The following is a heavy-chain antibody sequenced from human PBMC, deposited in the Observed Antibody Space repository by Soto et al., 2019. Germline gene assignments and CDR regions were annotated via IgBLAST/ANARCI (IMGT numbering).Heavy chain of an antibody. CDR3: ARVRSGSYFIPFDY. CDR1: GDSVNSGNYY. V-gene: IGHV4-61*03. J-gene: IGHJ4*02. CDR2: IHNSDST. D-gene: IGHD3-10*01. Sequence: SETLSLTCSVSGDSVNSGNYYWSWIRQPPGQGLEWIGYIHNSDSTRYNPSLKSRVTISVDASKNHFSLRLSSVTAADTAVYYCARVRSGSYFIPFDYWGQGTLVTVSS.